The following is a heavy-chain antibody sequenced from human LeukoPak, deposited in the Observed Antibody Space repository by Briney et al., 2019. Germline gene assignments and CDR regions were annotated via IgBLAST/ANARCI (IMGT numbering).Heavy chain of an antibody. Sequence: SETLSLTCGVYGGSYSDYYWSWIRQPPGKGLEWIGSIYHSGTTYYNPSLKSRVTISVDTSKNQFSLKLNSVTAADTAVYYCARVYSGRAYCGGDCYSFDYWGQGTLVTVSS. V-gene: IGHV4-34*01. CDR2: IYHSGTT. CDR3: ARVYSGRAYCGGDCYSFDY. D-gene: IGHD2-21*02. J-gene: IGHJ4*02. CDR1: GGSYSDYY.